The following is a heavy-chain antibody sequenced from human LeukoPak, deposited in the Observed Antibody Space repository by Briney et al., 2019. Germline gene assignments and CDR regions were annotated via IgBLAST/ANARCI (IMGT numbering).Heavy chain of an antibody. J-gene: IGHJ4*02. Sequence: ASVKVSCKVSGYTFTDYYMHWVQQAPGKGLEWMGLVDPEDGETIYAEEFQGRVTITADTSTDTAYMELSSLRSEDTAVYYCATDAAYGGASGYWGQGTLVTVSS. CDR3: ATDAAYGGASGY. CDR1: GYTFTDYY. V-gene: IGHV1-69-2*01. D-gene: IGHD4/OR15-4a*01. CDR2: VDPEDGET.